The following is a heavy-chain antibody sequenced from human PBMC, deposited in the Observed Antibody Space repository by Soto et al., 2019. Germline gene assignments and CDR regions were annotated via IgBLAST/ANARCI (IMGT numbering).Heavy chain of an antibody. J-gene: IGHJ4*02. CDR2: IYYSGST. CDR1: GGSISSGGYY. V-gene: IGHV4-31*03. Sequence: NPSETLSLTCTVSGGSISSGGYYWSWIRQHPGKGLEWIGYIYYSGSTYYNPSLKSRVTISVDTSKNQFSLKLSSVTAADTAVYYCARELTYYYDSSGPLDXWGQGTLVTVS. CDR3: ARELTYYYDSSGPLDX. D-gene: IGHD3-22*01.